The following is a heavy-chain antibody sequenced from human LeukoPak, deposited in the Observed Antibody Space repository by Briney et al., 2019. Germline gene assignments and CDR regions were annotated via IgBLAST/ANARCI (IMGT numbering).Heavy chain of an antibody. CDR3: ARQEYCSGGSCYTWFDP. Sequence: GESLKISCKGSGYSITNYWIAWVRQMPGKGLEWMGIIYPADSDIRYSPSFQGQVTISADKSISTAYLQWSSLRASDAAMYYCARQEYCSGGSCYTWFDPWGQGTLVTVSS. V-gene: IGHV5-51*01. CDR1: GYSITNYW. J-gene: IGHJ5*02. CDR2: IYPADSDI. D-gene: IGHD2-15*01.